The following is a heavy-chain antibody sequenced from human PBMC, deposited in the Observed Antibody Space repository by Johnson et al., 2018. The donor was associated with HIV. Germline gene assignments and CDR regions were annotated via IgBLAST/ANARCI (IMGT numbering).Heavy chain of an antibody. D-gene: IGHD5-24*01. J-gene: IGHJ3*02. V-gene: IGHV3-66*01. CDR3: ARACRDGYTCDVFDI. Sequence: VQLVESGGGLVQPGGSLRLSCAASGLTVSSNYMSWVRQGPGKGLEWVSVINSCGSTYYADSVKGRFTISRDNSKNTLYLQMNSLRAEDTAVYYCARACRDGYTCDVFDIWGQGTMATVAS. CDR1: GLTVSSNY. CDR2: INSCGST.